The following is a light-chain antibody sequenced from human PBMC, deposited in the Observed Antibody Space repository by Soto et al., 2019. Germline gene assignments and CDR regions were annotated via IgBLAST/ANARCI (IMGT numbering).Light chain of an antibody. CDR2: EVS. CDR3: SSYAGSNNLV. Sequence: QSALTQPPSASGSPGQSVTISCIGTSSDVGGYNYVSWYEQHPGKAPKLMIYEVSKRPSGVPDRFSGSKSGNTASLTVSGLQAEDEVDYYCSSYAGSNNLVFGAGTKLTVL. CDR1: SSDVGGYNY. V-gene: IGLV2-8*01. J-gene: IGLJ2*01.